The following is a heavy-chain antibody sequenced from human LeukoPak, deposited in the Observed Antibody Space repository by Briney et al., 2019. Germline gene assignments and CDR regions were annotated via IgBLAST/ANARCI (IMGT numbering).Heavy chain of an antibody. J-gene: IGHJ4*02. CDR1: GFSLSNYW. V-gene: IGHV3-7*01. Sequence: GGSLRLSCAASGFSLSNYWMSWVRQAPGKGLEWVANIKQDGSKLSYVDSVKGRFTVSRDNAKNSLYLQMNSLRVEDTALYYCARKGLPDYWGQGTLVTVSS. CDR2: IKQDGSKL. CDR3: ARKGLPDY.